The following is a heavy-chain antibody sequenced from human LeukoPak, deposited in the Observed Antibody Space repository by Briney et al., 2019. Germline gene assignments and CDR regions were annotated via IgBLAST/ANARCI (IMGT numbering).Heavy chain of an antibody. D-gene: IGHD4-11*01. J-gene: IGHJ5*02. V-gene: IGHV4-59*01. CDR1: GGSISSYY. Sequence: SETLSLTCTVSGGSISSYYWSWIRQPPGKGLELIGYIDYSGSTKYNPSLKSRVTISVDTSKNQFSLKLSSVTAADTAVYYCAREKPDYPTNWFDPWGQGTLVTVSS. CDR3: AREKPDYPTNWFDP. CDR2: IDYSGST.